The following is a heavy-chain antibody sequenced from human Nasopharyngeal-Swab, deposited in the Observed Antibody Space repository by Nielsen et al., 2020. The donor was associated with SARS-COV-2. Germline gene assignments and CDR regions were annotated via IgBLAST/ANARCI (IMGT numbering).Heavy chain of an antibody. Sequence: ASVKVSCKASGYTFTSYDINWVRQATGQGLEWMGWMNPNSGNTGYAQKFQGRVTMTRNTSISTAYMELSSLRSEDTAVYYCARDRAYSSGIDGMDVWGQGTTVTVSS. V-gene: IGHV1-8*01. CDR3: ARDRAYSSGIDGMDV. J-gene: IGHJ6*02. CDR1: GYTFTSYD. D-gene: IGHD6-19*01. CDR2: MNPNSGNT.